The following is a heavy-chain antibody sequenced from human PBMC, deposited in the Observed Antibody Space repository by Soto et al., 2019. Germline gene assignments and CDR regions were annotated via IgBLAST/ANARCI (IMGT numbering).Heavy chain of an antibody. D-gene: IGHD6-6*01. Sequence: SETLSLTCTVSGGSISSSSYYWGWIRQPPGKGLEWIGSIYYSGSTYYNPSLKSRVTISVDTSKNQFSLKLGSVTAVDTAVYYCAAPSSPKGWFDPWGQGTLVTVSS. CDR1: GGSISSSSYY. CDR2: IYYSGST. J-gene: IGHJ5*02. V-gene: IGHV4-39*01. CDR3: AAPSSPKGWFDP.